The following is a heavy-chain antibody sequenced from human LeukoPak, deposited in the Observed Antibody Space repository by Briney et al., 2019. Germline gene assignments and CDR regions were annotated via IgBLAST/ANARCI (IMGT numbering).Heavy chain of an antibody. Sequence: SETLSLTCAVYGGSFSGYYWSWIRQPPGKGLEWIGEINHSGSTNYNPSLKSRVTISVDTSKNQFSLKLSSVTAADTAVYYCARGGDSSGYTVGYWGQGTLVTVSS. V-gene: IGHV4-34*01. CDR1: GGSFSGYY. J-gene: IGHJ4*02. D-gene: IGHD3-22*01. CDR2: INHSGST. CDR3: ARGGDSSGYTVGY.